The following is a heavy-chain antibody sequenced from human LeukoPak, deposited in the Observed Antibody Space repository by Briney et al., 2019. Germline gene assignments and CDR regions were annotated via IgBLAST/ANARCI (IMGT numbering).Heavy chain of an antibody. V-gene: IGHV1-46*01. J-gene: IGHJ4*02. D-gene: IGHD3-22*01. CDR3: ARGTFLDYSGSSGYLNY. CDR2: INPRSGST. CDR1: GYTFTNYY. Sequence: ASVKVSCKASGYTFTNYYTHWVRQAPGQGLEWMGIINPRSGSTNYAQRFQGRVTMTRDTSTSTIYMELSSLRSEDTAIYYCARGTFLDYSGSSGYLNYWGQGTLVTVSP.